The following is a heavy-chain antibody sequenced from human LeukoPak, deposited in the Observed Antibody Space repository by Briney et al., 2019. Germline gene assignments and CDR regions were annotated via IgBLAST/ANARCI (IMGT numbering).Heavy chain of an antibody. D-gene: IGHD1-26*01. Sequence: PGGSLRLPCAASGFNLSDHYMDWVRQAPGKGLEWVGRTRNKAKGYTTEYAASVKGRISISRDDSKNLLYLQMNSLKSEDTAVYYCVREKVGATYFEYWGQGTLVTVSS. CDR2: TRNKAKGYTT. V-gene: IGHV3-72*01. CDR3: VREKVGATYFEY. CDR1: GFNLSDHY. J-gene: IGHJ4*02.